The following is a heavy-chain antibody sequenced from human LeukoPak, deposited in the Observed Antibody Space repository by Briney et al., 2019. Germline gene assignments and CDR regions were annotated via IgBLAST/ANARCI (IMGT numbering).Heavy chain of an antibody. J-gene: IGHJ4*02. CDR1: GFIVSSNY. CDR2: IYSRGDT. D-gene: IGHD5-18*01. V-gene: IGHV3-53*01. Sequence: PGGSLRLSCAASGFIVSSNYMSWVRQAPGKGLEWVSVIYSRGDTYYADLVKGRFTISRDNAKNSLYLQMNSLRAEDTAVYYCARADWDTAMIDYWGQGTLVTVSS. CDR3: ARADWDTAMIDY.